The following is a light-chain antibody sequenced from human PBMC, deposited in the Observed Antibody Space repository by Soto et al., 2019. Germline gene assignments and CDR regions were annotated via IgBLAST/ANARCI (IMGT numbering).Light chain of an antibody. CDR3: QQRSYWPLS. V-gene: IGKV3-11*01. Sequence: VLTLSPTTLSLSPGERATLSCRASQSVTNYLAWYQQKPGQAPRLLIYDASNRATGIPARFSGSGSGSDFTLTISSLEPEDFAVYYCQQRSYWPLSVGQGTRLEI. CDR2: DAS. J-gene: IGKJ5*01. CDR1: QSVTNY.